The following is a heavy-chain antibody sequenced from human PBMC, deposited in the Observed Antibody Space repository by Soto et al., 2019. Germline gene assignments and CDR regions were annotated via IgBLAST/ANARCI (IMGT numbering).Heavy chain of an antibody. J-gene: IGHJ4*02. Sequence: EVPLLESGGGLVRPGGSLTLSCAASGFTFSDYTMTWVRQAPGKALECISVILADFNTFYAGSVRGRFTISRDNSKNTLTLEMGSLTADDTAVYYCARGVEGYFEYWGQGALVTVSS. CDR1: GFTFSDYT. CDR2: ILADFNT. CDR3: ARGVEGYFEY. V-gene: IGHV3-23*03. D-gene: IGHD3-10*01.